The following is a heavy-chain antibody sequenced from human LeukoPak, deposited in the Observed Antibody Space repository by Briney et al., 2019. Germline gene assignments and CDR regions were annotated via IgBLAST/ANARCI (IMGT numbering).Heavy chain of an antibody. Sequence: GGSLRLSCAASEFNFSNYAMSWVRQAPGKGLEWVSSISGSGGSTYYADSVKGRFTISRDNSKNTLYLQMNSLRAEDTAVYYCAKGPWKQWLVLVAFDYWGQGTLVTVSS. CDR1: EFNFSNYA. J-gene: IGHJ4*02. D-gene: IGHD6-19*01. CDR3: AKGPWKQWLVLVAFDY. V-gene: IGHV3-23*01. CDR2: ISGSGGST.